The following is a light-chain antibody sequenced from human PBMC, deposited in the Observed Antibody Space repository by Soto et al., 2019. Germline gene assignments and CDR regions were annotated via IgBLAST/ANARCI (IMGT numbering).Light chain of an antibody. CDR3: QHYNNWPPWT. CDR2: GAS. J-gene: IGKJ1*01. V-gene: IGKV3-15*01. CDR1: QSVSSN. Sequence: EIVMTQSPATLSVSPGERATLSCRASQSVSSNLAWYQHKPGQAPMLLIFGASTRATGVPARISGSGYGTEFTLTISSLQSEDLAVYYCQHYNNWPPWTFGQGTKVEIK.